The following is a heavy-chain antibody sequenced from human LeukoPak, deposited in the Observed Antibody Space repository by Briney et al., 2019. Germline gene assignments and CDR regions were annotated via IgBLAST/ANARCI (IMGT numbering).Heavy chain of an antibody. CDR2: KKQDGSEK. CDR3: ARDLDSYDILTGYVS. J-gene: IGHJ5*02. V-gene: IGHV3-7*01. D-gene: IGHD3-9*01. Sequence: GGALRLSFAASGIPLSSYWMSWVRPAPGKGPEGVANKKQDGSEKYYVDSVKGRFTISRDNAKNSLSLQMNSLRAEDTAVYYCARDLDSYDILTGYVSWGQGTLVTVSS. CDR1: GIPLSSYW.